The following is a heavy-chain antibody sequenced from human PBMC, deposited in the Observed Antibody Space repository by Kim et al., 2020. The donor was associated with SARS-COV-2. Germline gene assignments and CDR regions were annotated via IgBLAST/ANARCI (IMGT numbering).Heavy chain of an antibody. J-gene: IGHJ6*02. D-gene: IGHD3-22*01. CDR1: GFTFGDYA. V-gene: IGHV3-49*03. Sequence: GGSLRLSCTASGFTFGDYAMSWFRQAPGKGLEWVGFIRSKAYGGTTEYAASVKGRFTISRDDSKSIAYLQMNSLKTEDTAVYYCTRVAGDDYYDSSGYLYYYYGMDVWGQGTTVTVSS. CDR3: TRVAGDDYYDSSGYLYYYYGMDV. CDR2: IRSKAYGGTT.